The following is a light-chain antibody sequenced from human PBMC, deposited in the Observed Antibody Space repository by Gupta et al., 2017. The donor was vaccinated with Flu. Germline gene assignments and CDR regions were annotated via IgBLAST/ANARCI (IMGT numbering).Light chain of an antibody. Sequence: PSPLSASAGDRVSITSLSSQAISNYLASYHQQPGRDPTLLLYAASTSQSAVLSQLSGSSSSRAFTLTIISLLPADVATYYCRKYKSAPPTFGGGTKVEIK. CDR3: RKYKSAPPT. V-gene: IGKV1-27*01. CDR1: QAISNY. J-gene: IGKJ4*01. CDR2: AAS.